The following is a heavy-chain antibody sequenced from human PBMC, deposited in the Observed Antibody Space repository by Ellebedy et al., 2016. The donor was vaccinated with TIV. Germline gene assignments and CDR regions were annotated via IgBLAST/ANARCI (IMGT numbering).Heavy chain of an antibody. D-gene: IGHD3-10*01. CDR2: ISSSSSYI. J-gene: IGHJ6*02. CDR1: GFTFSSYS. Sequence: GESLKISCAASGFTFSSYSMNWVRQAPGKGLEWVSYISSSSSYIYYADSVKGRFAISRDNAKNSLYLQMNSLRAEDTAVYYCARDTRGVIITKRYYYGMDVWGQGTTVTVSS. V-gene: IGHV3-21*05. CDR3: ARDTRGVIITKRYYYGMDV.